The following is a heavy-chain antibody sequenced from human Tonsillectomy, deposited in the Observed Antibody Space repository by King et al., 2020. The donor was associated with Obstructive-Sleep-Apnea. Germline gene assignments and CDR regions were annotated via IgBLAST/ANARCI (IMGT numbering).Heavy chain of an antibody. V-gene: IGHV4-34*01. CDR2: INHSGST. CDR1: GGSFSDYY. J-gene: IGHJ5*02. Sequence: VQLQQWGAGLLKSSETLSLTCAVFGGSFSDYYWTWISQPPGKGLEWIGEINHSGSTNYNPSVKSRVTISVDTSKNQFSLKLSSVTAADTAVYYCARGSVAAAVNWFDPWGQRTLVTVSS. D-gene: IGHD6-13*01. CDR3: ARGSVAAAVNWFDP.